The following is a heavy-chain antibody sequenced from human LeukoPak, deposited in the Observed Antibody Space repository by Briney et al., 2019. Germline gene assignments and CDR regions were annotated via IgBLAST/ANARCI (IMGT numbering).Heavy chain of an antibody. CDR2: INSDGSAT. D-gene: IGHD3-22*01. J-gene: IGHJ4*02. Sequence: GGSLRLSCAASGFSFTNYWMHWVRQAPGKGLVWVSHINSDGSATRYADSVKGRFTISRDNAMNTLYLQMNSLRGEDTAVYYCVKGLSYYDSSGYWGWGQGTLVTVSS. CDR1: GFSFTNYW. V-gene: IGHV3-74*01. CDR3: VKGLSYYDSSGYWG.